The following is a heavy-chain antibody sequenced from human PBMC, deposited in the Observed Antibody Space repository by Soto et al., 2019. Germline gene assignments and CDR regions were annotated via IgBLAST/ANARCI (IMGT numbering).Heavy chain of an antibody. CDR2: IIPLFGTT. Sequence: SVKVSCKASGGAFSSYAISWVRQAPGQGLEWMGDIIPLFGTTNYAQKFQCRVTVTADESTSTAYMELSSLRSEDTAVYYCAGGRFLRWSTYYYYYPMDVWGQGATVTVSS. CDR1: GGAFSSYA. J-gene: IGHJ6*02. V-gene: IGHV1-69*13. CDR3: AGGRFLRWSTYYYYYPMDV. D-gene: IGHD3-3*01.